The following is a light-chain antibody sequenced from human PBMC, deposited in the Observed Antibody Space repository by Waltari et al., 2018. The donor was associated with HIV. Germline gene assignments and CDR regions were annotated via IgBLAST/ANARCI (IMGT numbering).Light chain of an antibody. V-gene: IGLV2-23*02. CDR1: SSDVDTYDL. J-gene: IGLJ3*02. Sequence: QSALTQPASVSGSPGQSITVSCTGTSSDVDTYDLVSWYQQHPGKAPKLMIYEVTKRPSRVSNRFSGSKSGNTASLTVSGLQADDEAEYYCCSYRGSNTWVFGGGTKVTVL. CDR3: CSYRGSNTWV. CDR2: EVT.